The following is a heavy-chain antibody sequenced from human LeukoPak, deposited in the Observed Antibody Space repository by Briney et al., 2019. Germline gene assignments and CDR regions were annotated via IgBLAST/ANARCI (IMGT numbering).Heavy chain of an antibody. CDR1: GGSISTYY. CDR3: TRTYSSSSIDY. CDR2: IFYTGST. D-gene: IGHD6-6*01. Sequence: SETLSLTCTVSGGSISTYYWSWIRQPPGEGLEWLGYIFYTGSTNYNPSLQSRVTMSIDTSKTQFSLKLSSVTAADTAVYYCTRTYSSSSIDYWGQGALVTVSS. V-gene: IGHV4-59*01. J-gene: IGHJ4*02.